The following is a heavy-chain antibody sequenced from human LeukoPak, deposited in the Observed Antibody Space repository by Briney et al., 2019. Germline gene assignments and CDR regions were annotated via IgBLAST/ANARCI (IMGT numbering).Heavy chain of an antibody. Sequence: GGSLRLSCAASGFTFSRFGMNWVRQAPGKGLEWVSYISSSSSSSMYYADSVKGRFTISRDNSKNTLYLQMNSLRAEDTAVYYCARDFENAFDIWGQGTMVTVSS. CDR2: ISSSSSSSM. J-gene: IGHJ3*02. V-gene: IGHV3-48*01. CDR1: GFTFSRFG. CDR3: ARDFENAFDI.